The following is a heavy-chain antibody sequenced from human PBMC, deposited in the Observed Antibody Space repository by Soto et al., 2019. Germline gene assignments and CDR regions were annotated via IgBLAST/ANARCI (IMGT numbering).Heavy chain of an antibody. D-gene: IGHD5-12*01. CDR3: ARVGIVATISGPDYYYYYYMDV. CDR2: ISSSSSYI. Sequence: GGSLRLSCAASGFTFSSYSMNWVRQAPGKGLEWVSSISSSSSYIYYADSVKGRFTISRDNAKNSLYLQMNSLRAEDTAVYYCARVGIVATISGPDYYYYYYMDVWGKGTTVTVSS. V-gene: IGHV3-21*01. J-gene: IGHJ6*03. CDR1: GFTFSSYS.